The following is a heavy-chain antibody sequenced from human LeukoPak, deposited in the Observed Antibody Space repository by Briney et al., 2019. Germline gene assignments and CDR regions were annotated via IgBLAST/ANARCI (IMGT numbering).Heavy chain of an antibody. Sequence: GASVKVSCKASGYTFTSYYMHWVRQAPGQGLEWMGIINPSGGSTSYAQKFQGRVTMTRDTSTSTVYVELSSLRSEDTAVYYCARDERLATNPKSYFDYWGQGTLVTVSS. CDR1: GYTFTSYY. D-gene: IGHD5-12*01. V-gene: IGHV1-46*01. CDR3: ARDERLATNPKSYFDY. CDR2: INPSGGST. J-gene: IGHJ4*02.